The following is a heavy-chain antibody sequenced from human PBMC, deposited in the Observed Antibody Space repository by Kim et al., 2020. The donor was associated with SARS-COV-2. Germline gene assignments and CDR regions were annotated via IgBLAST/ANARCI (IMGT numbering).Heavy chain of an antibody. J-gene: IGHJ5*02. CDR2: IYPGDSDT. Sequence: GESLKISCKGSGYSFTSYWIGWVRQMPGKGLEWMGIIYPGDSDTRYSPSFQGQVTISADTSISTAYLQWSSLKASDTAMYYCARRGNWYADWFDPWGRGTRVTVSS. CDR1: GYSFTSYW. CDR3: ARRGNWYADWFDP. V-gene: IGHV5-51*01. D-gene: IGHD1-1*01.